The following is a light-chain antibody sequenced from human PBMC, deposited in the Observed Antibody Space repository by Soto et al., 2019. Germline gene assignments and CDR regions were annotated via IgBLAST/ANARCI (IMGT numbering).Light chain of an antibody. Sequence: QSALTQPPSASGSPGQSVAISCTGTTSDIGGYDYVSWYQQHPGKAPKLMIYEVNKRPSGVPDRFSGSKSGNTASLTVSGLQAEDEADYYCSSHGGNSPNVFGPGTKVTVL. CDR2: EVN. CDR3: SSHGGNSPNV. CDR1: TSDIGGYDY. J-gene: IGLJ1*01. V-gene: IGLV2-8*01.